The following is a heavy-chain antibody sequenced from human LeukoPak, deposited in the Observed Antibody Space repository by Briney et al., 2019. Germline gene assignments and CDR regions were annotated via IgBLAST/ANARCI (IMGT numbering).Heavy chain of an antibody. J-gene: IGHJ4*02. CDR2: IIPILGIA. CDR1: GGTFSSYA. CDR3: AREGRSSGYYVY. D-gene: IGHD3-22*01. V-gene: IGHV1-69*04. Sequence: SVKVSCKASGGTFSSYAISWVRQAPGQGLEWMGRIIPILGIANYAQRFQGRVMITADKSTSTAYMELSSLRSEDTAVYYCAREGRSSGYYVYWGQGTLVTVSS.